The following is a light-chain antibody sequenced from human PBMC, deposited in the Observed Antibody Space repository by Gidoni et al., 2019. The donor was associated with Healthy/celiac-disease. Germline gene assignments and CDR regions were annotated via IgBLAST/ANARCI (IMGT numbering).Light chain of an antibody. CDR3: QQSYSTPRT. CDR1: QSISSY. CDR2: AAS. J-gene: IGKJ1*01. V-gene: IGKV1-39*01. Sequence: DIQMTQSPSSLSASVGDRVTITCRASQSISSYLNWYQQKPGKAPKLLIYAASSLQSGVPSRFSGSGSGTDFTLTISSLQPEDFATDYCQQSYSTPRTFGQXTKVEIK.